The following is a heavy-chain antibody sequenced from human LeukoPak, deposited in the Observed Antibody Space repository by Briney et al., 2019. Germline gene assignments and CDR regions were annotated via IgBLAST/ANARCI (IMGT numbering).Heavy chain of an antibody. CDR1: GFTFSSYA. D-gene: IGHD6-6*01. CDR3: ARGKYTVDY. V-gene: IGHV3-48*03. CDR2: VSSGGGTI. Sequence: PGGSLRLSCAASGFTFSSYAMNWVRQAPGKGLEWISYVSSGGGTIYYADSVKGRFTISRDNAKNSLSLQMDSLRAEDTAVYYCARGKYTVDYWGQGTLVTVSS. J-gene: IGHJ4*02.